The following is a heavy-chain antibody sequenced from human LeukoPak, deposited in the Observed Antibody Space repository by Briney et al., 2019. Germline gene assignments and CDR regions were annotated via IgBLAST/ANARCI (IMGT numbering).Heavy chain of an antibody. D-gene: IGHD3-10*01. CDR3: ARSETYDYGSGSRWYFDY. CDR1: GGTFSSYA. J-gene: IGHJ4*02. Sequence: AASVKVSCEASGGTFSSYAISWVRQAPGQGLEWMGGIIPIFGTANYAQKFQGRVTITADESTSTAYMELSSLRSEDTAVYYCARSETYDYGSGSRWYFDYWGQGTLVTVSS. CDR2: IIPIFGTA. V-gene: IGHV1-69*13.